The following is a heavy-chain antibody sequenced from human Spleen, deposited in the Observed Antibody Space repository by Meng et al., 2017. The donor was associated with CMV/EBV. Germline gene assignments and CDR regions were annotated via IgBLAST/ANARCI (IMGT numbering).Heavy chain of an antibody. D-gene: IGHD5-12*01. Sequence: SVKVSCKASGGTFGSYAISWVRQAPGQGLEWMGGIIPIFGTANYAQKFQGRVTITTDESTSTAYMELSSLRSEDTAVYYCARDAIVATSYYYYGMDVWGQGTTVTVSS. CDR2: IIPIFGTA. V-gene: IGHV1-69*05. CDR1: GGTFGSYA. J-gene: IGHJ6*02. CDR3: ARDAIVATSYYYYGMDV.